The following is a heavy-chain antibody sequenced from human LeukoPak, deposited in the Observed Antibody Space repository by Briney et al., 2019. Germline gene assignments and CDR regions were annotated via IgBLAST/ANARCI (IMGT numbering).Heavy chain of an antibody. V-gene: IGHV5-51*01. D-gene: IGHD5-18*01. CDR3: AKSYSYGYDYFDY. CDR2: IYPGDSDT. J-gene: IGHJ4*02. CDR1: GYSFTSYW. Sequence: GESLKISCKGSGYSFTSYWIGWVRQMPGKGLEWMGIIYPGDSDTRYSPSFQGQVTISADKSISTAYLQWSSLKASDAAMYYCAKSYSYGYDYFDYWGQGTLVTVSS.